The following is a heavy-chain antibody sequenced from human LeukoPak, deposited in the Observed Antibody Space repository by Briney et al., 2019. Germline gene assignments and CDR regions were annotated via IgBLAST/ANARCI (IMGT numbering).Heavy chain of an antibody. CDR3: ARGGQQWLVLTPNWFDP. D-gene: IGHD6-19*01. V-gene: IGHV4-59*01. Sequence: SETLSLTCTVSGGSISSYYWSWIRQPPGKGLEWIGYVYYSGSTNYNPSLKSRVTISVDTSKNQFSLKLSSVTAADTAVYYCARGGQQWLVLTPNWFDPWGQGTLVTVSS. CDR1: GGSISSYY. J-gene: IGHJ5*02. CDR2: VYYSGST.